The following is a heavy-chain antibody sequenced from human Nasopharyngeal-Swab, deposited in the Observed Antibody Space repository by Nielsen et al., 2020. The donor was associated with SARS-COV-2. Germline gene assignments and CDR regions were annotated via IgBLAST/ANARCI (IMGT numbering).Heavy chain of an antibody. V-gene: IGHV1-2*06. CDR3: ARDRNRAGYCTGGVCYPPGMSMDV. Sequence: ASVKVSCKASGYTFTGYYMQWVRQAPGQGLEWMGRINPNSGGTNYAQKFPGRVTMTRDTSTSTAYMELSRLRSYDTAVYYCARDRNRAGYCTGGVCYPPGMSMDVWGQGTTVTVSS. CDR2: INPNSGGT. D-gene: IGHD2-8*02. J-gene: IGHJ6*02. CDR1: GYTFTGYY.